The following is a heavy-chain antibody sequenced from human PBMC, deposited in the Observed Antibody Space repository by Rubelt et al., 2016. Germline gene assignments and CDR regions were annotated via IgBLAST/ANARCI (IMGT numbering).Heavy chain of an antibody. Sequence: QVQLVQSGAEVKKPGASVKVSCKVSGYTFTTYGFTWVRQAPGQGLEWMGWISAFNGNTNSAQKFQGRVTMTTETSTSTAYMELRSLRSDDTAVYYCARDFWSGNFFDYWGQGTLVTVSS. CDR1: GYTFTTYG. J-gene: IGHJ4*02. V-gene: IGHV1-18*01. D-gene: IGHD3-3*01. CDR2: ISAFNGNT. CDR3: ARDFWSGNFFDY.